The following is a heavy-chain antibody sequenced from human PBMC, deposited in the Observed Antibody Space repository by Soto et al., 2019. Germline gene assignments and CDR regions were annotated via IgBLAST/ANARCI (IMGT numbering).Heavy chain of an antibody. Sequence: GESLKISCKGSGYSFVNYWIGWVRQMPGKGLGWMGIIHPGDSNVKYSPSFQGQVTISADKSITTAFLQWSSLKASDTAMYYCARHVLPCSASTCYGIDVWGQGTTVTVSS. CDR2: IHPGDSNV. V-gene: IGHV5-51*01. J-gene: IGHJ6*02. CDR1: GYSFVNYW. CDR3: ARHVLPCSASTCYGIDV.